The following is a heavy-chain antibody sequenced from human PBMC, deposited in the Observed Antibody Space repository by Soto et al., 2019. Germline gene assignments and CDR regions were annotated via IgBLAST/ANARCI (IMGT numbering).Heavy chain of an antibody. CDR1: GFTFSNYV. CDR3: AKRVVNAPFDF. J-gene: IGHJ4*02. V-gene: IGHV3-23*01. D-gene: IGHD2-15*01. Sequence: EVQLLESGGGLVQPGGSLRLSCVASGFTFSNYVMNWVRQAPGKGLECVSTISYSGDNTYYADSVKGRFTISRDNSQNTLSLQMNSLRPEDTALYYCAKRVVNAPFDFWGQGTLVTVSS. CDR2: ISYSGDNT.